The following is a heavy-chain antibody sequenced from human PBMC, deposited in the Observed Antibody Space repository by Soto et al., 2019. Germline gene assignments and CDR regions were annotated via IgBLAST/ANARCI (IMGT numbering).Heavy chain of an antibody. V-gene: IGHV1-18*01. J-gene: IGHJ4*02. CDR1: GYTFTSYG. CDR3: ARDLGQQLFDY. CDR2: ISAYNGNR. Sequence: QVQLVQSGAEVKKPGASVKVSCKASGYTFTSYGISWVRQAPGQGLEWMGWISAYNGNRKYAQKLQGIVSMTTETSTSTAYMELRSLRSDDTTVYYCARDLGQQLFDYWGQGTLVTVSS. D-gene: IGHD6-13*01.